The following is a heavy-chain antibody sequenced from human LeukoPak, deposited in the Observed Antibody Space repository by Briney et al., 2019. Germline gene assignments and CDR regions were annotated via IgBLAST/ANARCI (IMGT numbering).Heavy chain of an antibody. CDR2: IYPDDSDT. CDR1: GYTFSSYW. V-gene: IGHV5-51*01. CDR3: ARLAYCSNDVCYSNYYYSMGV. Sequence: GESLKISCKGSGYTFSSYWIGWVRQMPGKGLEWMGIIYPDDSDTRYSPSLQGQVTISADKSISTAYLQWSSLKASDTAMYYCARLAYCSNDVCYSNYYYSMGVWGKGTTVTVSS. J-gene: IGHJ6*03. D-gene: IGHD2-8*01.